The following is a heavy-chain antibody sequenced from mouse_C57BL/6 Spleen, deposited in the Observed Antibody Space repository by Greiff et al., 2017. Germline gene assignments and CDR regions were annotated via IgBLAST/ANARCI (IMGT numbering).Heavy chain of an antibody. CDR1: GYTFTDYE. CDR2: IDPETGGT. CDR3: TRSNHTRFAY. J-gene: IGHJ3*01. Sequence: QVQLQQSGAELVRPGASVTLSCKASGYTFTDYEMHWVKQTPVHGLEWIGAIDPETGGTAYNQKFKGKAILTADKSSSTAYMELRSLTSEDSAVYYCTRSNHTRFAYWGQGTLVTVSA. V-gene: IGHV1-15*01. D-gene: IGHD2-5*01.